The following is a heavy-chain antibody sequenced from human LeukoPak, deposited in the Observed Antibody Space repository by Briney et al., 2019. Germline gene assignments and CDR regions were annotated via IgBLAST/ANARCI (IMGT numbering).Heavy chain of an antibody. CDR1: GFRFNSNW. Sequence: GESLKISCKASGFRFNSNWIAWVRQMPGKGLEWMGIIYPGDSDTRYGPSFQGQVTISADKSISTAYLQWSSLKASDTAMHYCARAYYYDSSGYLYYFDYWGQGTLVTVSS. V-gene: IGHV5-51*01. J-gene: IGHJ4*02. CDR2: IYPGDSDT. D-gene: IGHD3-22*01. CDR3: ARAYYYDSSGYLYYFDY.